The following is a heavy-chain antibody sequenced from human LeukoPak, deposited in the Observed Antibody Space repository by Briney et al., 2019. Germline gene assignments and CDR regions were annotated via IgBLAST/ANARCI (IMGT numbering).Heavy chain of an antibody. CDR3: ATGSDDYGDPLLY. D-gene: IGHD4-17*01. Sequence: ASVKVSCKASGGTFSSYAISWVRQAPGQGLEWMGGFDPEDGETIYAQKFQGRVTMTEDTSTDTAYMELSSLRSEDTAVYYCATGSDDYGDPLLYWGQGTLVTVSS. CDR1: GGTFSSYA. V-gene: IGHV1-24*01. J-gene: IGHJ4*02. CDR2: FDPEDGET.